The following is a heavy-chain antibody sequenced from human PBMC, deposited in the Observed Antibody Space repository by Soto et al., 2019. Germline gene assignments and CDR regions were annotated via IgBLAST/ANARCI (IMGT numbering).Heavy chain of an antibody. J-gene: IGHJ6*02. CDR1: GFTFSSYA. CDR3: ARDREPAAIYYYYGMDV. CDR2: ISYDGSNK. V-gene: IGHV3-30-3*01. Sequence: GGSLRLSCAASGFTFSSYAMHWVRQAPGKGLEWVAVISYDGSNKYYADSVKGRFTISRDNSKNTLYLQMNSLRAEDTAVYYCARDREPAAIYYYYGMDVWGQGTTVTVSS. D-gene: IGHD2-2*01.